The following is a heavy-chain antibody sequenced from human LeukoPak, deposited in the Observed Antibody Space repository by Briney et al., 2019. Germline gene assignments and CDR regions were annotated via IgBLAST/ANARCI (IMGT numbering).Heavy chain of an antibody. J-gene: IGHJ4*02. CDR2: IIPIFGTA. CDR3: TRKRGDYFDY. CDR1: GGTFSSYA. V-gene: IGHV1-69*05. Sequence: ASVKVSCKASGGTFSSYAMSWVRQAPGQGLEGMGGIIPIFGTANYAQKFKGRVTITTDESTSAAYMELSSRTSEDTAVYYSTRKRGDYFDYWGQGTLVTVSS. D-gene: IGHD3-16*01.